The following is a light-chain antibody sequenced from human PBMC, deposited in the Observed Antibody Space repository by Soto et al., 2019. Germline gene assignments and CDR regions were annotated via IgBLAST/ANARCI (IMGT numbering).Light chain of an antibody. Sequence: AIQMTQSPSSMSASVGDRVTITCRASQDISDDVGWYQQTPGKAPKLLISGASRLQSGVPSRFSGSGSGAAFTLTITSLRHEDSATYYCQQNHNYPRTFGQGTKVEI. CDR1: QDISDD. J-gene: IGKJ1*01. CDR2: GAS. CDR3: QQNHNYPRT. V-gene: IGKV1-6*01.